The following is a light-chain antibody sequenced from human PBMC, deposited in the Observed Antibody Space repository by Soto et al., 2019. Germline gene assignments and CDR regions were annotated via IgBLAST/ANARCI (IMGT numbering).Light chain of an antibody. V-gene: IGKV3-20*01. CDR1: QSVGGSS. CDR2: DTS. J-gene: IGKJ1*01. CDR3: QQYQNSPRT. Sequence: ETVLTQSPGTLSLSPGERATVSCRASQSVGGSSLAWYQQRPDQAPRLLIYDTSKRATGIPDRFSGSGSGTDFTLTISRLEPEDFAVYYCQQYQNSPRTFGQGTKVDIK.